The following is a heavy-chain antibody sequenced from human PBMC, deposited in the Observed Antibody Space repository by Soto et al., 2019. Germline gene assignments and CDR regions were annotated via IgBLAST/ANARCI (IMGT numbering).Heavy chain of an antibody. D-gene: IGHD4-17*01. J-gene: IGHJ4*02. CDR3: ARENREDYGDYGGLDY. CDR1: GGSISSYY. CDR2: IYYSGST. V-gene: IGHV4-59*01. Sequence: QVQLQESGPGLVKPSETLSLTCTVSGGSISSYYWSWIRQPPGKGLEWIGYIYYSGSTNYNPSLKSRVTISVDTSKNQFSRKLSSVTAADTAVYYCARENREDYGDYGGLDYWGQGTLVTVSS.